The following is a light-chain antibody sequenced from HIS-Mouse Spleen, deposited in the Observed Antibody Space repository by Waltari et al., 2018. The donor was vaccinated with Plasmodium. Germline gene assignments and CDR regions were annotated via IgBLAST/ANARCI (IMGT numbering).Light chain of an antibody. V-gene: IGLV2-11*01. CDR3: CSYAGSYTWV. CDR2: DVS. CDR1: SRDVGGYNY. J-gene: IGLJ3*02. Sequence: QSALTQPRSVSGSPGQSVTISCTGTSRDVGGYNYASWYQQPPGKAPKLMIYDVSKRPSGVPDRFSGSKSGNTASLTISGLQAEDEADYYCCSYAGSYTWVFGGGTKLTVL.